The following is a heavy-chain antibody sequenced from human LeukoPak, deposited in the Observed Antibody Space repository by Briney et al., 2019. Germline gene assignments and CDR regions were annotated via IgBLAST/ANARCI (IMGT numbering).Heavy chain of an antibody. Sequence: SETLSLTCAVYGGSFSGYYWSWIRQPPGKGLEWIGEINHSGSTNYNPSLKSRVTISVDTSKNQFSLKLSSVTAADTAMYYCARGGPLYFDYWGQGTLVTVSS. CDR2: INHSGST. CDR3: ARGGPLYFDY. J-gene: IGHJ4*02. V-gene: IGHV4-34*01. CDR1: GGSFSGYY.